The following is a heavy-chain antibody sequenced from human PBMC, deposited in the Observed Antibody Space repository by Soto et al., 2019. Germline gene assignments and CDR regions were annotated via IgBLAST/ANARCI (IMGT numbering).Heavy chain of an antibody. CDR2: IYGGGTT. Sequence: DVQLVETGGGLIQPGGSLRLSCAASGFSVSGDYMNWVRQGPGKGLEWGSVIYGGGTTYYSESVRGRFTISRDDSENTLFLQMNSLRAEDTAVYYCARATEWNALDIWGQGTMVTVSS. CDR1: GFSVSGDY. D-gene: IGHD3-3*01. CDR3: ARATEWNALDI. V-gene: IGHV3-53*02. J-gene: IGHJ3*02.